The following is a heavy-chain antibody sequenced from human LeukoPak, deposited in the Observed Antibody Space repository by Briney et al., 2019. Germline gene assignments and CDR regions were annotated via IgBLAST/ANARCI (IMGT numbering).Heavy chain of an antibody. CDR3: ARGFYYDSSGYYLDY. D-gene: IGHD3-22*01. J-gene: IGHJ4*02. CDR1: GGSFSGYY. Sequence: SETLSLTCAVYGGSFSGYYWSWIRQPPGKGLEWIGEINHSGGTNYNPSLKSRVTISVDTSKNQFSLKLSSVTAADTAVYYCARGFYYDSSGYYLDYWGQGTLVTVSS. CDR2: INHSGGT. V-gene: IGHV4-34*01.